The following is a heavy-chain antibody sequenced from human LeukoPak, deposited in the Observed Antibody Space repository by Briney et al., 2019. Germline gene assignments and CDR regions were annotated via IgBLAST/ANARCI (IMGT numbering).Heavy chain of an antibody. CDR1: GYTLTELS. D-gene: IGHD5-18*01. J-gene: IGHJ6*03. CDR2: FDPEDGET. V-gene: IGHV1-24*01. Sequence: ASVKVSCKVSGYTLTELSMHWVRQAPGKGLEWMGGFDPEDGETIYAQKFQGRVTMTEDTSTDTAYMELSSLRSEDTAVYYCATDSSCGSQYYYYMDVWGKGTTVTVSS. CDR3: ATDSSCGSQYYYYMDV.